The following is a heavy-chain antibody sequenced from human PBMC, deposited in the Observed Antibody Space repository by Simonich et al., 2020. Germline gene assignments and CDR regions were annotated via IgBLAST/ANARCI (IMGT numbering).Heavy chain of an antibody. CDR3: AGGVYCSSTSCSTYYYYGMDA. CDR2: ISSSSSYI. Sequence: EVQLVESGGGLVKPGGSLRLSCAASGFTFSSYSMNWVRQAPGKGLEWVSSISSSSSYIYYADSVKGRFTISRDNAKNSLYLQMNSRRAEDTAVYYCAGGVYCSSTSCSTYYYYGMDAWGQGTTVTVSS. D-gene: IGHD2-2*01. V-gene: IGHV3-21*01. CDR1: GFTFSSYS. J-gene: IGHJ6*02.